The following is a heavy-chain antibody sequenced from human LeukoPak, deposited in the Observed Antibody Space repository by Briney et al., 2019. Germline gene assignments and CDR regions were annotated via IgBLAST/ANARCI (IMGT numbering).Heavy chain of an antibody. Sequence: SETLSLTCTVSGGSISSYYWSWIRQPPGEGLEWIGYIYYSGSTNYNPSLKSRVTISVDTSKNQFSLKLSSVTAADTAVYYCARDPSGSYYLSGAFDIWGQGTMVTVSS. CDR1: GGSISSYY. CDR3: ARDPSGSYYLSGAFDI. J-gene: IGHJ3*02. D-gene: IGHD1-26*01. CDR2: IYYSGST. V-gene: IGHV4-59*01.